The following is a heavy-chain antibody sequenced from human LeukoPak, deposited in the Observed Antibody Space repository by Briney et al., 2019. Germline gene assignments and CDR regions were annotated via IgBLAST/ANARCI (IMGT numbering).Heavy chain of an antibody. D-gene: IGHD2/OR15-2a*01. J-gene: IGHJ3*02. Sequence: ASVKVSCKASEYTFTSYYMHWVRQAPGQGLEWMGIINPSGGSTSYAQKFQGRVTMTRDTSTSTVYMELSSLRSEDTAVYYCASVSRTMTDAFDIWGQGTMVTVSS. CDR2: INPSGGST. CDR3: ASVSRTMTDAFDI. CDR1: EYTFTSYY. V-gene: IGHV1-46*01.